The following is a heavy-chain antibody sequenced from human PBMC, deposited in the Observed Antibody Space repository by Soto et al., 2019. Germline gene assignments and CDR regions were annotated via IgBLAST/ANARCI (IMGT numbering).Heavy chain of an antibody. CDR2: ISYDGSNK. V-gene: IGHV3-30*18. CDR3: AKSRPLELRPPDY. CDR1: GFTFSSYG. J-gene: IGHJ4*02. Sequence: LRLSCAASGFTFSSYGMHWVRQAPGKGLEWVAVISYDGSNKYYADSVKGRFTISRDNSKNTLYLQMNSLRAEDTAVYYCAKSRPLELRPPDYWGQGTLVTVSS. D-gene: IGHD1-26*01.